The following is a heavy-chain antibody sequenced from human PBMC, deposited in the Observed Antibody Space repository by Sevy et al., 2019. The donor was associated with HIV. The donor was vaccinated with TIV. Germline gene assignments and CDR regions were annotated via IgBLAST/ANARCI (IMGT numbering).Heavy chain of an antibody. Sequence: GGSLRLSCAASGFTISSNYLSWVRQAPGKGLEWVSVIYRNNSTYYADIVKGRFTISRDNSKNTLYLQMNSLRVEDTAIYYCARGEQWLSFNYWGQGSLVTVSS. CDR2: IYRNNST. CDR3: ARGEQWLSFNY. D-gene: IGHD6-19*01. J-gene: IGHJ4*02. CDR1: GFTISSNY. V-gene: IGHV3-53*01.